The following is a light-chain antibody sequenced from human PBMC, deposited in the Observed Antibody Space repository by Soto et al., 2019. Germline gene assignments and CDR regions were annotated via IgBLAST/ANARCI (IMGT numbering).Light chain of an antibody. CDR2: AAS. CDR3: QQSYSTPLT. V-gene: IGKV1-39*01. Sequence: DIQMTQPPSSLSASVGDRVTITCRASQSISSYLNWYQQKPGKAPKLLIYAASSLQSGVPSRFSGSGSGTDFTLTISSLQPEDFATYYCQQSYSTPLTFGGGTKV. J-gene: IGKJ4*01. CDR1: QSISSY.